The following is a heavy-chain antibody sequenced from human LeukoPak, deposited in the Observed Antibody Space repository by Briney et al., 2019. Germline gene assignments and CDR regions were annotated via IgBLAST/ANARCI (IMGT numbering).Heavy chain of an antibody. CDR1: GFTFSSYA. CDR2: ISGSGGSA. Sequence: GGSLRLSCAASGFTFSSYAMSWVRQAPGKGLVWVSAISGSGGSAYYADSVKGRFTISRVNSKNTLHLQMNSLRAEDTAVYYCAKSLPSTIFGVVGLFDYWGQGTLVTVSS. CDR3: AKSLPSTIFGVVGLFDY. V-gene: IGHV3-23*01. J-gene: IGHJ4*02. D-gene: IGHD3-3*01.